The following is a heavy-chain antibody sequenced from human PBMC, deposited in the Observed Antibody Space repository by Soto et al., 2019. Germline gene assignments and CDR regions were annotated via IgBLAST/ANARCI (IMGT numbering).Heavy chain of an antibody. CDR1: GFTFSSYG. J-gene: IGHJ4*02. V-gene: IGHV3-33*01. CDR2: IWYDGSNK. CDR3: ARDGYCSGGSCYSVPVFDY. Sequence: QVQLVESGGGVVQPGRSLRLSCAASGFTFSSYGMHWVRQAPGKGLEWVAVIWYDGSNKYYADSVKGRFTISRDNSKNTLYLQMNSRRAEDTAVYYCARDGYCSGGSCYSVPVFDYWGQGTLVTFSS. D-gene: IGHD2-15*01.